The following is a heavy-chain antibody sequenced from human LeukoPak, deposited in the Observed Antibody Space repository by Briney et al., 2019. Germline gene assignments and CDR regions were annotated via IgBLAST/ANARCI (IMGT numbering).Heavy chain of an antibody. J-gene: IGHJ4*02. CDR3: ARILGGIDY. CDR1: GFTVSSNY. CDR2: IYSGGST. D-gene: IGHD3-10*01. V-gene: IGHV3-53*01. Sequence: GGSLGLSCGASGFTVSSNYMSWVRQAPGKGLEWVSVIYSGGSTYYADSVKGRFTISRDNSKNTLYLQMNSLRAEDTAVYYCARILGGIDYWGQGTLVTVSS.